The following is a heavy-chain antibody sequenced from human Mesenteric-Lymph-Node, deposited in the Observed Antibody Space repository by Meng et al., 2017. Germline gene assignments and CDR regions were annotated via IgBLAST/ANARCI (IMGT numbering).Heavy chain of an antibody. V-gene: IGHV4-4*07. J-gene: IGHJ4*02. CDR2: IYTSGST. CDR3: ARYGYYYDSSGYYVGHYYFDY. CDR1: GGSISSYY. D-gene: IGHD3-22*01. Sequence: SETLSLTCTVSGGSISSYYWSWIRQPAGKGLEWIGRIYTSGSTNYNPSLKSRVTISVDTSKNQFSLKLSSVTAADTAVYYCARYGYYYDSSGYYVGHYYFDYWGQGTLVTVSS.